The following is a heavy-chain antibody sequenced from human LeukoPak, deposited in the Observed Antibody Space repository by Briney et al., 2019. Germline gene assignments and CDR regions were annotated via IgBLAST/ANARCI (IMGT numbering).Heavy chain of an antibody. CDR3: ARWWYCSSTSCYESRDY. Sequence: ASETLSLTCTVSGGSVSSGSYYWSWIRQPPGKGLEWIGYIYYSGSTNYSPSLKSRVTISVDTSKNQFSLKLSSVTAADTAVYYCARWWYCSSTSCYESRDYWGQGTLVTVSS. CDR1: GGSVSSGSYY. J-gene: IGHJ4*02. V-gene: IGHV4-61*01. D-gene: IGHD2-2*01. CDR2: IYYSGST.